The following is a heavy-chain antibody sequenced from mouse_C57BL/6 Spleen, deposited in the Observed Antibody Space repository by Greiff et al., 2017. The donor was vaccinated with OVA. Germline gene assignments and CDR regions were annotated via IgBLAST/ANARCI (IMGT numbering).Heavy chain of an antibody. V-gene: IGHV5-9-1*02. Sequence: EVKLMESGEGLVKPGGSLKLSCAASGFTFSSYAMSWVRQTPEKRLEWVAYISSGGDYIYYADTVKGRFTISRDNARNTLYLQMSSLKSEDTAMYYCTRDYYGSLGDYWGQGTSVTVSS. CDR1: GFTFSSYA. CDR2: ISSGGDYI. J-gene: IGHJ4*01. CDR3: TRDYYGSLGDY. D-gene: IGHD1-1*01.